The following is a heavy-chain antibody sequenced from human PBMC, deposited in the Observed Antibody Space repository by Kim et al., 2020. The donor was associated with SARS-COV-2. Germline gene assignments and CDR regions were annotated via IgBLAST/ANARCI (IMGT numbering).Heavy chain of an antibody. V-gene: IGHV3-33*01. CDR2: IWYDGSNK. Sequence: GGSLRLSCAASGFTFSSYGMHWVRQAPGKGLEWVAVIWYDGSNKSYADSVKGRFTISRDNSKNTLYLQMNSLRSEDTAVYYCAGTMVRGVIITGYYYYGMDVWGQGTTVTVSS. D-gene: IGHD3-10*01. CDR1: GFTFSSYG. CDR3: AGTMVRGVIITGYYYYGMDV. J-gene: IGHJ6*02.